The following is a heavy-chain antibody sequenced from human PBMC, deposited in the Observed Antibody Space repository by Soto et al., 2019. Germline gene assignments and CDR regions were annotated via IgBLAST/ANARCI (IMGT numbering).Heavy chain of an antibody. Sequence: QVQLQESGPGLVKPSQTLSLTCTVSGGSISSGGYYWSWIRQHPGKGLEWIGYIYYSGSTYYNPSIKSRVTISVDTSKNQFSLKLSSVTAADTAVYYCARGKVRGVHWDYWGQGTLVTVSS. D-gene: IGHD3-10*01. V-gene: IGHV4-31*03. CDR2: IYYSGST. J-gene: IGHJ4*02. CDR1: GGSISSGGYY. CDR3: ARGKVRGVHWDY.